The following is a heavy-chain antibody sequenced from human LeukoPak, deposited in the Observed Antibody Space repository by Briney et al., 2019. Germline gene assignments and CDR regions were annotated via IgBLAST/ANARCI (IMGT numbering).Heavy chain of an antibody. CDR3: ARESRSTSSGEVDV. V-gene: IGHV1-69*04. CDR2: IIPIFGIA. J-gene: IGHJ6*02. CDR1: GGTFSSYA. Sequence: SVNVSCKASGGTFSSYAISWVRQSPGQPLEWIGRIIPIFGIANYAQKFQGRVTITADKSASTAYMERSSLRSEDTAVYYCARESRSTSSGEVDVWGQGTTVTVSS. D-gene: IGHD2-2*01.